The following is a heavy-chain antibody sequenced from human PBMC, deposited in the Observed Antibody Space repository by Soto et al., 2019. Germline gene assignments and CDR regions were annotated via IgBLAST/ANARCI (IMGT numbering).Heavy chain of an antibody. J-gene: IGHJ4*02. V-gene: IGHV3-53*01. Sequence: LRLSCAASGFTVSSNYMSWVRQAPGKGLEWVSVIYSGGSTYYADSVKGRFTISRDNSKNTLYLQMNSLRAEDTAVYYCATFPPSTYYYDSSGYYPDDYWGQGTLVTVSS. CDR3: ATFPPSTYYYDSSGYYPDDY. CDR1: GFTVSSNY. D-gene: IGHD3-22*01. CDR2: IYSGGST.